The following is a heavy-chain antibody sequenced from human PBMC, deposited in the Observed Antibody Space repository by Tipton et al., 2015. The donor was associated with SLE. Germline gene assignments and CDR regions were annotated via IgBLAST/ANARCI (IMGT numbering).Heavy chain of an antibody. CDR2: IYDSGKT. J-gene: IGHJ4*02. Sequence: LRLSCTVSGASLSEYYWSWIRQAAGKGLEWIGRIYDSGKTYYTASLRTRVTMSIDTSKNQFSLELNSVTAADTAVYYCARAPLFGVVTVGGPFDYWGQGTLVTVSS. CDR1: GASLSEYY. V-gene: IGHV4-4*07. CDR3: ARAPLFGVVTVGGPFDY. D-gene: IGHD3-3*01.